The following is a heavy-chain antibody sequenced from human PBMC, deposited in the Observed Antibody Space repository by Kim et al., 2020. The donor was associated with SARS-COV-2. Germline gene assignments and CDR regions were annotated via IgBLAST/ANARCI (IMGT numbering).Heavy chain of an antibody. J-gene: IGHJ5*02. V-gene: IGHV4-59*13. CDR3: ARVNYDFWSGYSDWFDP. D-gene: IGHD3-3*01. CDR1: GGSISSYY. Sequence: SETLSLTCTVSGGSISSYYWSWIRQPPGKGLEWIGYIYYSGSTNYNPSLKSRVTISVDTSKNQFSLKLSSVTAADTAVYYCARVNYDFWSGYSDWFDPWGQGTLVTVSS. CDR2: IYYSGST.